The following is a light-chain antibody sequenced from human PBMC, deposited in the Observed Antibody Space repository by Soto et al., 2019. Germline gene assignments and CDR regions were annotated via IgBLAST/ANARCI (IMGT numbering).Light chain of an antibody. CDR1: SSDVGGYNY. CDR2: DVS. Sequence: QSALTQPASVSGSPGQSITISCTGTSSDVGGYNYVSWYQQHPGKAPKLMIYDVSNRPSRVSNRFSGSKSGNTASLTISGLQAEDEADYYCSSYTISSTLVFGGGTQLTVL. J-gene: IGLJ2*01. CDR3: SSYTISSTLV. V-gene: IGLV2-14*01.